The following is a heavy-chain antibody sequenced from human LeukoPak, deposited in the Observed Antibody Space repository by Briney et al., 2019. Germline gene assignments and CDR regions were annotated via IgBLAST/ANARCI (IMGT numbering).Heavy chain of an antibody. Sequence: GGSLRLSCAVSGFTFSSYNMNWVRQAPGKGLELVSHISSSSRTIYYADSVKGRFTISRDNAKNSLYLQMNNLRDEDTAVYYCAREGVPGGFDIWGRGTMVTVSS. CDR2: ISSSSRTI. CDR1: GFTFSSYN. CDR3: AREGVPGGFDI. V-gene: IGHV3-48*02. D-gene: IGHD2-8*02. J-gene: IGHJ3*02.